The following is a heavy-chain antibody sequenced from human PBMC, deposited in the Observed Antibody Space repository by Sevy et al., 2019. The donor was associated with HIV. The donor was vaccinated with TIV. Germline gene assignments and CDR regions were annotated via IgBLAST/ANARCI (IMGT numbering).Heavy chain of an antibody. Sequence: GGSLRLSCAVSGFSFDSYGMTWVRQAPGKGLEWVSGISGSGTRTYYADSVKGRFSISRDNSKNRLYLQMNGLRSEDTAIYYWGKGGGGHYDPDEIGYYFYYYNMDVWGKGTTVTVSS. CDR2: ISGSGTRT. CDR3: GKGGGGHYDPDEIGYYFYYYNMDV. J-gene: IGHJ6*03. CDR1: GFSFDSYG. D-gene: IGHD3-22*01. V-gene: IGHV3-23*01.